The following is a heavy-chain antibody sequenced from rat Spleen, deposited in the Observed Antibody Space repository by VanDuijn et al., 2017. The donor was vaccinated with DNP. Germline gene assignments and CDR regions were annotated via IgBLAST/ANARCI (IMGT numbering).Heavy chain of an antibody. J-gene: IGHJ1*01. V-gene: IGHV5S11*01. CDR3: TKAGGYSPWYFDF. Sequence: EVQLVESGGGLVQPGRSMKLSCAASGFTFSNYYMAWVRQAPTKGLEWVASISPGGGNTYYRDSVKGRFTISRDNAKSTLYLQMDSLRSEGTATYYCTKAGGYSPWYFDFWGPGTMVTVSS. CDR1: GFTFSNYY. CDR2: ISPGGGNT. D-gene: IGHD1-11*01.